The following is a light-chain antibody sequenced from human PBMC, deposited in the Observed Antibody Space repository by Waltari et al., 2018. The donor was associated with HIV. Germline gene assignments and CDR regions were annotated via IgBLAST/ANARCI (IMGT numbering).Light chain of an antibody. CDR3: TTWDDSLNVLV. V-gene: IGLV1-44*01. CDR1: RAKIGRNT. J-gene: IGLJ3*02. CDR2: SNN. Sequence: QSVLTQPPSASGTTGQAVTISCSGSRAKIGRNTVNWDQHLPGTAPKLLIYSNNVRPSGVPDRFSGFKSGTSASLAISGLQSQDEADYYCTTWDDSLNVLVFGGGTEVTVL.